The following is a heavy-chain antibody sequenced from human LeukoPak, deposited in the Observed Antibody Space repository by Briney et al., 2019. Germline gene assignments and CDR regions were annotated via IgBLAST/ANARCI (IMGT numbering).Heavy chain of an antibody. J-gene: IGHJ3*02. D-gene: IGHD4-17*01. CDR1: GGSFSGYY. V-gene: IGHV4-34*01. Sequence: SETLSLTCAVYGGSFSGYYWSWIRQPPGKGLEWIGEINHSGGTNYNPSLKSRVTISVDTSKNQFSLKLSSVTAADAAVYYCARADYEIDAFDIWGQGTMVTVSS. CDR2: INHSGGT. CDR3: ARADYEIDAFDI.